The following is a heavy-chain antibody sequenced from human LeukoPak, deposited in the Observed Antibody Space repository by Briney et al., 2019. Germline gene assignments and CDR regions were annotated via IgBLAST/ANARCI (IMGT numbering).Heavy chain of an antibody. CDR3: ARDLVTAALDY. CDR1: GFTFSGYW. J-gene: IGHJ4*02. V-gene: IGHV3-7*01. Sequence: GGSLRLSCAASGFTFSGYWMNWVRQAPGKGLEWVANIRHDGTEKYYVDSVKGRFTISRDNAKKSLYLQMNSLRGDDTAVYYCARDLVTAALDYWGQGTLVTVSS. D-gene: IGHD2-21*02. CDR2: IRHDGTEK.